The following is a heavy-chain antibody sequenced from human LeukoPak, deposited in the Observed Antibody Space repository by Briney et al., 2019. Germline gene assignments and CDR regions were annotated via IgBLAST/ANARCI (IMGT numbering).Heavy chain of an antibody. D-gene: IGHD2-2*02. J-gene: IGHJ5*02. CDR3: ARRCSSTSCYRINWFDP. CDR2: INHSGST. Sequence: SETLSLTCAVYGGSFSGYYWSWIRQPPGKGLEWIGEINHSGSTNYNPSLKSRVTISVDTSKNQFSLKLSSVTAAETAVYYCARRCSSTSCYRINWFDPWGQGTLVTVSS. V-gene: IGHV4-34*01. CDR1: GGSFSGYY.